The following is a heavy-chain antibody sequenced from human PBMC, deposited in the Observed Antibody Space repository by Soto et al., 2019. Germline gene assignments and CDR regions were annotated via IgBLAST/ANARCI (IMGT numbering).Heavy chain of an antibody. V-gene: IGHV3-23*01. CDR1: GFSVTVYA. Sequence: PCGSLELCCASSGFSVTVYAIGGVLQTPGQGLVWLSSLTGRGGITYYAESVKGRFTISRDTSKNTLYLQMNSLRADDTAVYYCAKDRLGRLGGGIDFSGQGTLVTVSS. CDR3: AKDRLGRLGGGIDF. D-gene: IGHD1-26*01. J-gene: IGHJ4*02. CDR2: LTGRGGIT.